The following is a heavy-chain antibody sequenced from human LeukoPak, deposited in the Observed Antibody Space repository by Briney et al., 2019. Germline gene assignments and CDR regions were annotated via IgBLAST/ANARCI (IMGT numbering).Heavy chain of an antibody. CDR2: INHSGST. V-gene: IGHV4-34*01. CDR3: ARHGHYYGSGSYYNLNWFDP. CDR1: GGSFSGYY. D-gene: IGHD3-10*01. J-gene: IGHJ5*02. Sequence: PSETLSLTCAVYGGSFSGYYWSWIRQPPGKGLEWIGEINHSGSTNYNPSLKSRVTISVDTSKNQFSLKLSSVTAADTAVYYCARHGHYYGSGSYYNLNWFDPWGQGTLVTVSS.